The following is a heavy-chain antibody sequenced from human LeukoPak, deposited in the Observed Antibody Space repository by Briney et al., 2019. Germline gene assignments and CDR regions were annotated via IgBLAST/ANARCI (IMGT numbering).Heavy chain of an antibody. D-gene: IGHD2-15*01. CDR2: IYYSGST. J-gene: IGHJ5*02. Sequence: SETLSLTCTVSGGSISSYYWSWIRQPPGKGLEWIGYIYYSGSTNYNPSLKSRVTISVDTSKNQFSLKLGSVTAADTAVYYCASSEGYCSGGSCYGANWFDPWGQGTLVTVSS. V-gene: IGHV4-59*01. CDR1: GGSISSYY. CDR3: ASSEGYCSGGSCYGANWFDP.